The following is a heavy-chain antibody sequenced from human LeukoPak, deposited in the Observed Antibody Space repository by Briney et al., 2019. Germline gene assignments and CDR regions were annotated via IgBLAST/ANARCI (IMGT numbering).Heavy chain of an antibody. CDR1: GFIFGNYP. CDR2: ISGSGGAT. Sequence: PGGSLRLSCAASGFIFGNYPMNWVRQAPGKGLEWVSVISGSGGATFYGDSVQGRFTISRDNSRDTLYLQMSNLRAEDTAVYYCGKYLQTTVGANDYWGRGTLVTVSS. CDR3: GKYLQTTVGANDY. V-gene: IGHV3-23*01. J-gene: IGHJ4*02. D-gene: IGHD1-26*01.